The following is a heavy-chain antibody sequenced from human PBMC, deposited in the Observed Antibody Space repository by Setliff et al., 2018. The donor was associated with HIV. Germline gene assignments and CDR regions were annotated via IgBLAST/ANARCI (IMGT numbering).Heavy chain of an antibody. J-gene: IGHJ6*03. CDR3: AGITVVTPYYYYYMDV. CDR2: IYTSGST. CDR1: GGSISSGSYY. D-gene: IGHD2-21*02. V-gene: IGHV4-61*02. Sequence: PSETLSLTCTVSGGSISSGSYYWSWIRQPAGKGLEWIGRIYTSGSTNYNPSLESRVTISVDTSKNQFSLKLSSVTAADTAVYYCAGITVVTPYYYYYMDVWGKGTTVTVSS.